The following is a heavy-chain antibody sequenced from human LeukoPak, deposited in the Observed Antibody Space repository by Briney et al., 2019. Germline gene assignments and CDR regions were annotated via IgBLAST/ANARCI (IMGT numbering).Heavy chain of an antibody. CDR1: GGSISSYY. D-gene: IGHD6-6*01. V-gene: IGHV4-59*01. J-gene: IGHJ6*03. Sequence: SETLSLTCTVSGGSISSYYWSWIREPPGKGLEWIGDIYYSGSTNYNPSLKSRVTISVDTSKNQFSLKLSSVTTADTAVYSCARGDYSSSSYYYYYYMYVWGKGTTVTVSS. CDR2: IYYSGST. CDR3: ARGDYSSSSYYYYYYMYV.